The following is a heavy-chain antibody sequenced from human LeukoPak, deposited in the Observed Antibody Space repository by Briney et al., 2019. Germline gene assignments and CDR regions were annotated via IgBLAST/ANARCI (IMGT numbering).Heavy chain of an antibody. V-gene: IGHV1-46*01. J-gene: IGHJ4*02. D-gene: IGHD3-16*01. Sequence: ASVKVSRKASGYIFTSYYMHWVRQAPGQGLEWMGIINPSGGSTSYAQKFQDRVTMTRDTSTSTVYMELSSLRSEDTAVYFWARSQGGGFFDYWGQGTLVTVSS. CDR1: GYIFTSYY. CDR2: INPSGGST. CDR3: ARSQGGGFFDY.